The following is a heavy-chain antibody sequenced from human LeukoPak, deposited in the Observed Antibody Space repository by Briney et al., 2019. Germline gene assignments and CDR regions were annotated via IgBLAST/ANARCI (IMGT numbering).Heavy chain of an antibody. J-gene: IGHJ3*02. Sequence: SETLSLTCAVYGGSFSGYYWSWIRQPPGKGLEWIGEINHSGSTYYSPSLKSRVTISLDTSRNQFSLKLTSVTAADTAVYYCAKSNGYGLVDIWGQGTMVTVSS. V-gene: IGHV4-34*01. CDR2: INHSGST. CDR1: GGSFSGYY. D-gene: IGHD3-10*01. CDR3: AKSNGYGLVDI.